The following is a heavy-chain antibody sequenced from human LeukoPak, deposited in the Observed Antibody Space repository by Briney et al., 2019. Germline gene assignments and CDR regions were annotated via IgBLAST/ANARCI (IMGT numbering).Heavy chain of an antibody. CDR1: GFTFSGYH. Sequence: GGSLRLSCAASGFTFSGYHMNWVRQAPGKGLEWVSSISTSSTYIYYADSVKGRFTISRDNAKNSVDLQMNSLRAEDTAVYYCARGLCGGDCYDYWGQGTLVTVSS. CDR3: ARGLCGGDCYDY. CDR2: ISTSSTYI. V-gene: IGHV3-21*06. J-gene: IGHJ4*02. D-gene: IGHD2-21*01.